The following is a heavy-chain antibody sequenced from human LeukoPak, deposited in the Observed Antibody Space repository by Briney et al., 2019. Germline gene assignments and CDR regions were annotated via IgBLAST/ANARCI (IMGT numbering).Heavy chain of an antibody. CDR3: ARGLCIAAAGTCYFDY. D-gene: IGHD6-13*01. Sequence: GASVKVSCKASGYTFTSYYMHWVRQAPGQGLEWMGIINPSGGSTSYAQKFQGRVTMTTDTSTSTAYMELRSLRSDDTAVYYCARGLCIAAAGTCYFDYWGQGTLVTVSS. CDR2: INPSGGST. CDR1: GYTFTSYY. V-gene: IGHV1-46*01. J-gene: IGHJ4*02.